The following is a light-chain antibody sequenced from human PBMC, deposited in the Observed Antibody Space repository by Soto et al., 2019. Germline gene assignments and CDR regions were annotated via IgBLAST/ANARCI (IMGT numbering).Light chain of an antibody. CDR2: GAS. V-gene: IGKV3-20*01. J-gene: IGKJ1*01. CDR1: QSVSSSY. Sequence: EIVLTHSPATLSVSPGERATLSFSSSQSVSSSYLAWYQQKPGQAPRLLIYGASNRATGIPDRFSGSGSGTDFTLTISRLEPEDFAVYYCQQYHNLWAFGQGTKVDIK. CDR3: QQYHNLWA.